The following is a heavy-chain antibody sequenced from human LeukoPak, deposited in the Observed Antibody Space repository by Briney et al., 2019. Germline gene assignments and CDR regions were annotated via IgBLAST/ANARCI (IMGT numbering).Heavy chain of an antibody. D-gene: IGHD6-19*01. J-gene: IGHJ4*02. CDR3: FIAVVGTTPDFDY. V-gene: IGHV3-49*04. CDR1: GFTFGDYA. Sequence: GRSLRLSCTASGFTFGDYAMTWVRQAPGKGLEWVGFIRGKAYGGTTEYAASVKGRFTISRDDSKSIAYLQMNSLKTEDTAGYSCFIAVVGTTPDFDYWGKGTLATVSS. CDR2: IRGKAYGGTT.